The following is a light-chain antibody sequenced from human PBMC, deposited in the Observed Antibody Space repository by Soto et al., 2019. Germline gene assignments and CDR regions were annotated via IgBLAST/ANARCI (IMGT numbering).Light chain of an antibody. Sequence: QSALTQPPSVSGSPGQSITVACTGTSSDIGASHFVSWYQHLPGRAPKVIIFEATNRPSGVSNRFSGSKSGITASLTISGLQSDDEAEYFCMSYKTDDTFLFGKGTELTVL. J-gene: IGLJ1*01. V-gene: IGLV2-14*01. CDR2: EAT. CDR1: SSDIGASHF. CDR3: MSYKTDDTFL.